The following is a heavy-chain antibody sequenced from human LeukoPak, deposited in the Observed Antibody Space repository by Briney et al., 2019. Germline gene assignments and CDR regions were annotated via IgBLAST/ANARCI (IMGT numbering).Heavy chain of an antibody. CDR1: GVSFSGFY. Sequence: SETLSLTCAVYGVSFSGFYWSWIRQPPGKGLEWIGEINHGGSTNYNPSLKSRVTISVDTSKNQFSLKLHSVTAADTAVYYCARGRFLPLYFDYWGQGTLVTVSS. J-gene: IGHJ4*02. CDR3: ARGRFLPLYFDY. CDR2: INHGGST. D-gene: IGHD3-16*01. V-gene: IGHV4-34*01.